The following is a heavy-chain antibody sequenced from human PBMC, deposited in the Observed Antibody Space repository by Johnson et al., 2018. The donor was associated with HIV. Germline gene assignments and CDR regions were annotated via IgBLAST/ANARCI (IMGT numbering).Heavy chain of an antibody. CDR1: GFTFSSYA. CDR2: ISYDGNNK. Sequence: QVQLVESGGGVVQPGRSLRLSCAASGFTFSSYAMHWVHQDPGKGLEWVAVISYDGNNKYYADSVKGRFTISRDNSKNTLYLQMNSLRAEDTAVYYCARDSPGAEWELRSGAFDIWGQGTMVTVSS. V-gene: IGHV3-30*04. J-gene: IGHJ3*02. CDR3: ARDSPGAEWELRSGAFDI. D-gene: IGHD1-26*01.